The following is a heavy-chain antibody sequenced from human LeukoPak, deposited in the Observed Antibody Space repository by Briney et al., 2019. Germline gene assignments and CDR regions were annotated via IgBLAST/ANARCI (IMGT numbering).Heavy chain of an antibody. CDR3: ARSLSPYYDVTSAYWVWGY. D-gene: IGHD3-3*01. V-gene: IGHV4-39*07. J-gene: IGHJ4*02. Sequence: PSETLSLTCSVSGDSISSSTYYWAWIRQPPGKGLEWIGEINQSGDTNYNPSFESRVTMSVDASKKQFSLKVKSVTAADGAVYYCARSLSPYYDVTSAYWVWGYWGQGTLVIISS. CDR1: GDSISSSTYY. CDR2: INQSGDT.